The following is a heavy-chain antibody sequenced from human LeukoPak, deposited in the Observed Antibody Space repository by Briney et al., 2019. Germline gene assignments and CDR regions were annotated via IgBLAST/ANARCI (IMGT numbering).Heavy chain of an antibody. V-gene: IGHV4-34*01. Sequence: KPSETLSLTCTVSGGSISSYYWSWIRQPPGMGLEWIGEIHHSGSTTYNPSLKSRVTISVDTSNNQFSLKLSSVTAADAAVYYCASTTPGAYYFDYWGQGTLVTVSS. J-gene: IGHJ4*02. CDR1: GGSISSYY. CDR2: IHHSGST. D-gene: IGHD1-26*01. CDR3: ASTTPGAYYFDY.